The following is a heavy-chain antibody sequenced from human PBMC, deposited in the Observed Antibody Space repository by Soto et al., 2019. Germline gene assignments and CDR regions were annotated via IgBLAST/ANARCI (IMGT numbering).Heavy chain of an antibody. CDR2: ISSNGVGT. J-gene: IGHJ6*03. D-gene: IGHD6-6*01. Sequence: EVQLAESGGGLAQPGGSLRLSCGASGFTLSGYAMDWVRQAPGKGLEYVSGISSNGVGTYYANSVQGRFTISRDNSKNTVYLQMGSLSPEDMAVYYCAGRARPYFYYMDVWGKGTTVTVSS. V-gene: IGHV3-64*01. CDR3: AGRARPYFYYMDV. CDR1: GFTLSGYA.